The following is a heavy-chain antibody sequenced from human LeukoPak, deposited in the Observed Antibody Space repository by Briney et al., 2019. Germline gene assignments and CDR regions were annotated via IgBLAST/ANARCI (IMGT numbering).Heavy chain of an antibody. CDR1: GYTLTELS. CDR3: ATAEYYSYWFDP. CDR2: FDPEDGET. D-gene: IGHD3-10*01. J-gene: IGHJ5*02. Sequence: ASVKVSCKVSGYTLTELSMHWVRQAPGKGLEWMGGFDPEDGETIYAQKFQGRVTMTEDTSTDTAYMELSSLRSEDTAVYYCATAEYYSYWFDPWGQGTLATVSS. V-gene: IGHV1-24*01.